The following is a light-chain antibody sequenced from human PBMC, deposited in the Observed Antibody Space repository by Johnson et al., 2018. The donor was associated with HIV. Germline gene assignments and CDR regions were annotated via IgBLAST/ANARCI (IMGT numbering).Light chain of an antibody. CDR2: ENN. CDR3: GTWDSSLSTGGV. V-gene: IGLV1-51*02. Sequence: QSVLTQPPSVSAAPGQKVTISCSGSSSNIGNNYVSWYQQLPGTAPKLLIYENNKRPSGIPDRFSGSKSGTSATLGITGLQTGDEAVYYCGTWDSSLSTGGVFGTVTKFTVL. CDR1: SSNIGNNY. J-gene: IGLJ1*01.